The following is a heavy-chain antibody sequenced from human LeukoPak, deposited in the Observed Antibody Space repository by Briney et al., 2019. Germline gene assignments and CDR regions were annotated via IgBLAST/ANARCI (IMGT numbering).Heavy chain of an antibody. Sequence: GGSLRLSCTDSGLTFSKYAINWVRQAPGKGLEWVAYINGGGSPIYYADSVRGRFTISRDNAKNSLYLQMNSLRAEDTAVYYCVRDNPRCCGVIPSNIDDYWGQGTLVTVSS. J-gene: IGHJ4*02. CDR3: VRDNPRCCGVIPSNIDDY. CDR2: INGGGSPI. D-gene: IGHD2/OR15-2a*01. CDR1: GLTFSKYA. V-gene: IGHV3-48*01.